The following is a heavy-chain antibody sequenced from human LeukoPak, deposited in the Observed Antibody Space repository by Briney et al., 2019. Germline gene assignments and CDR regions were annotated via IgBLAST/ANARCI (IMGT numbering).Heavy chain of an antibody. CDR2: VSHTGAT. D-gene: IGHD1-26*01. CDR1: GGSINGYF. CDR3: ARDRRGSYYTFDL. Sequence: NPSETLSLTCSVSGGSINGYFWNWVSQTPEKGLEWIGYVSHTGATTSNPALKSRVSITIDTSKSQISLSMTSVTAADSALYYCARDRRGSYYTFDLWGPGTIVSVSA. J-gene: IGHJ4*03. V-gene: IGHV4-59*01.